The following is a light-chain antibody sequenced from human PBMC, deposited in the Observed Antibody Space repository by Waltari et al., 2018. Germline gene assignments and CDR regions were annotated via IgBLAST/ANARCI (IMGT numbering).Light chain of an antibody. CDR2: EVF. J-gene: IGKJ5*01. V-gene: IGKV2D-29*02. CDR1: QSPLHSVGKTY. CDR3: MQSIHLPIT. Sequence: DIVMTQTLLSLSVTPGQPASIPCKSSQSPLHSVGKTYSFWFLQKPGQSPQLLSYEVFNRFSGVPDRVSGSGAGAEFALEISRVEAEDVGVYYCMQSIHLPITFGQGTRLEI.